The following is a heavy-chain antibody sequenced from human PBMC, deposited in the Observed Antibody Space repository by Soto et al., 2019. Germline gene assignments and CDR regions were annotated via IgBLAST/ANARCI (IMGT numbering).Heavy chain of an antibody. J-gene: IGHJ4*02. Sequence: EVQLVESGGGLVQPGGSLKLSCAVSGFTFSGSAMHWVRQASGKGLEWVGRIRSKSNSYATAYAASVKGSFTISRDDSKNTAYLQMNSLKTEYTAVYYCTGGYGDYVRDYWGQGTLVTVSS. CDR1: GFTFSGSA. CDR2: IRSKSNSYAT. CDR3: TGGYGDYVRDY. V-gene: IGHV3-73*01. D-gene: IGHD4-17*01.